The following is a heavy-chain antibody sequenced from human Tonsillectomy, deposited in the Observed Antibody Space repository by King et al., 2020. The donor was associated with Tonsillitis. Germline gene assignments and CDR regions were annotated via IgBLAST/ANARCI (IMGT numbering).Heavy chain of an antibody. J-gene: IGHJ3*02. D-gene: IGHD3-10*01. CDR2: IGRSTSTL. Sequence: VQLVESGGGLVQPGGSLRLSCAASVFTFSTYSMNCVRQAPGKGLEWVSYIGRSTSTLYYADSVKGRFTISRDNAKNSLYLQMSSLRAEDTAMYYCARDDSYAFDIWGQGTMVTVSS. CDR3: ARDDSYAFDI. V-gene: IGHV3-48*01. CDR1: VFTFSTYS.